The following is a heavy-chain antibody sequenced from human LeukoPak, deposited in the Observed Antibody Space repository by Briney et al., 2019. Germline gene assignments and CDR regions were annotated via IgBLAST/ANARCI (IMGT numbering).Heavy chain of an antibody. Sequence: WESLRLSCAASGFTFNDYGMSWVRQPPGKGLEWVSGINWNGGSTDYADSVKGRFTISRDNAKNSLQLQMNILTADDTAFYYFAREEIACYEFWSGLSAWGQGGLVTLSS. J-gene: IGHJ4*02. CDR1: GFTFNDYG. CDR3: AREEIACYEFWSGLSA. D-gene: IGHD3-3*01. CDR2: INWNGGST. V-gene: IGHV3-20*04.